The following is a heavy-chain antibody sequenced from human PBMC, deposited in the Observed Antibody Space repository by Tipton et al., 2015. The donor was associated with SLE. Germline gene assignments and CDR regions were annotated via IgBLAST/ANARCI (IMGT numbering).Heavy chain of an antibody. CDR1: GGSFSGYY. D-gene: IGHD3-3*01. V-gene: IGHV4-34*01. CDR3: ARLTTTFGVTY. CDR2: IYHSGNT. Sequence: TLSLTCAVYGGSFSGYYWSWIRQPPGKGLEWIGEIYHSGNTYYNPSLKSRVTISVDTSKNQFSLNLNSVTVADTAVYYCARLTTTFGVTYWGQGTLVTVSS. J-gene: IGHJ4*02.